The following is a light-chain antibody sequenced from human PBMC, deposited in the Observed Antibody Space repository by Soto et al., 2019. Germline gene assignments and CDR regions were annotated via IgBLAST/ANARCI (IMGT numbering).Light chain of an antibody. J-gene: IGLJ3*02. CDR3: AEWDDSLSGGV. V-gene: IGLV1-47*02. CDR2: INN. CDR1: SSDIGSNY. Sequence: QSVLTQPPSASGTPGQRVTISCSGSSSDIGSNYVYWYQQLPGTAHKLLIYINNQRPSGVPDRFSGSKSGTSASLAISGPRSEADADYYCAEWDDSLSGGVFGGGTKLTV.